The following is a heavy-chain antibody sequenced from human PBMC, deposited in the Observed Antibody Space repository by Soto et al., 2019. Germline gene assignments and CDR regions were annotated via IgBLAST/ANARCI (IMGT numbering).Heavy chain of an antibody. J-gene: IGHJ4*02. D-gene: IGHD2-2*03. Sequence: GGSLRLSCAASGFTFDDHTMHWVRQAPGKGLEWVSLISWDGDRTYYADSVKGRLTISRDNSKNSLYLQMKSLRTQDTALYYCVRDVGFCSTLSCQGALDYWGLGTLVTVSS. CDR3: VRDVGFCSTLSCQGALDY. CDR1: GFTFDDHT. V-gene: IGHV3-43*01. CDR2: ISWDGDRT.